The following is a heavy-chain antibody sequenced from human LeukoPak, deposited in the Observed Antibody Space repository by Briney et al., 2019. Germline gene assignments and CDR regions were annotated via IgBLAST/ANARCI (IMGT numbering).Heavy chain of an antibody. CDR3: ARDLYSYMDV. V-gene: IGHV4-59*01. CDR2: IYYSGST. Sequence: SETLSLTCTVSGGSISSYYWSWIRQPPGKGLEWIGYIYYSGSTNYNPSLKSRVTISVDTSKNQFSLRLSSVTAADTAVYYCARDLYSYMDVWGKGTTVTISS. D-gene: IGHD2-21*01. J-gene: IGHJ6*04. CDR1: GGSISSYY.